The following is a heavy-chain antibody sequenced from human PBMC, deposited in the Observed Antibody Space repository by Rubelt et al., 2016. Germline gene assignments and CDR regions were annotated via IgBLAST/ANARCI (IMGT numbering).Heavy chain of an antibody. V-gene: IGHV1-69*01. D-gene: IGHD2-21*01. Sequence: QVQLVQSGAEVKKPGSSVKVSCKASGGTFSSYAISWVLQAPGQGLEWMGGIIPIFDTANYAQKFQGGVTIPEDESTSTAYMELSSLRSEDTAGYYCARIGLGWVVEDYGGQGTRVTVSS. CDR3: ARIGLGWVVEDY. CDR1: GGTFSSYA. CDR2: IIPIFDTA. J-gene: IGHJ4*02.